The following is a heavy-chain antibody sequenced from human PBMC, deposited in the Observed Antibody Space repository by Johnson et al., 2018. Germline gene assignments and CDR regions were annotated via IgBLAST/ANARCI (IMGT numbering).Heavy chain of an antibody. CDR3: ARRDGYNFGVFDI. CDR1: GFTFSSYW. Sequence: VQLVESGGGLVQPGGSLRLSCAASGFTFSSYWMHWVRQAPGKGLVCVSRINSDGSTTTYADSVKGRFTIPRDNAKNTLYLQMNSRRAEDTAGYYCARRDGYNFGVFDIWGQGTMVTVSS. D-gene: IGHD5-24*01. CDR2: INSDGSTT. V-gene: IGHV3-74*02. J-gene: IGHJ3*02.